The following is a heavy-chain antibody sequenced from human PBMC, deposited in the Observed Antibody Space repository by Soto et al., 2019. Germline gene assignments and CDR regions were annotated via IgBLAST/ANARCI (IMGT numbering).Heavy chain of an antibody. V-gene: IGHV4-59*01. CDR1: GGSISSYY. Sequence: KQSQTLSLTCTVSGGSISSYYWSWIRQPPGKGLEWIGYIYYSGSTNYNPSLKSRVTISVDTSKNQFSLKLSSVTAADTAVFYCARGDSGSYFDYWGQGTLVTVSS. CDR3: ARGDSGSYFDY. J-gene: IGHJ4*02. CDR2: IYYSGST. D-gene: IGHD1-26*01.